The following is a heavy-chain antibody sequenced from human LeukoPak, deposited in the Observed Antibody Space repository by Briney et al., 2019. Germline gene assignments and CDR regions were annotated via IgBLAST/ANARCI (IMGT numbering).Heavy chain of an antibody. J-gene: IGHJ3*02. V-gene: IGHV4-34*01. CDR3: ARVSIRYYDILTGYNHDAFDI. D-gene: IGHD3-9*01. CDR1: GGSFSGYY. CDR2: INHSGST. Sequence: SETLSLTCAVYGGSFSGYYWSWIRQPPGKGLEWIGEINHSGSTNYNPSLKSRVTISVDTSKNQFSLKLSSVTAADTAVYYCARVSIRYYDILTGYNHDAFDIWGQGTVVTVSS.